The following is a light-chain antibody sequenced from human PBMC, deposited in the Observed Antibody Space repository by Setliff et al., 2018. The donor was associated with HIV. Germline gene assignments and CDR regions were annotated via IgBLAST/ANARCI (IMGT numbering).Light chain of an antibody. J-gene: IGLJ1*01. Sequence: QSVLAQPAAVSGSPGQSITIFCTGTSSDIGTYNLVSWYQQHPGKVPKLMIYEVTKRPSGVSNLFSGSKSGNTASLTISGLQAEDEADYYCCSFAGSSTFDVFGTGTKV. CDR3: CSFAGSSTFDV. V-gene: IGLV2-23*02. CDR1: SSDIGTYNL. CDR2: EVT.